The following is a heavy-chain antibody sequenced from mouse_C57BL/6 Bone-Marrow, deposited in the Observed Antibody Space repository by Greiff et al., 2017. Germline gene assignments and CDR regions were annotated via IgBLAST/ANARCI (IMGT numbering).Heavy chain of an antibody. CDR3: EREKAY. J-gene: IGHJ3*01. V-gene: IGHV1-55*01. CDR1: GYTFTSYW. Sequence: QVQLQQSGAELVKPWPSVSLSCNASGYTFTSYWLTWVRQRPGQGLEWIGDICPGGGSTNYNAHFKRMATLNVDKSSSTAYMQLSSLTSEDSAIYDWEREKAYWDQGTLVTVSA. CDR2: ICPGGGST.